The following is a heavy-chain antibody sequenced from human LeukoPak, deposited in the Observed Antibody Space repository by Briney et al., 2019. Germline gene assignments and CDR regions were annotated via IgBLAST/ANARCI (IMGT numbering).Heavy chain of an antibody. J-gene: IGHJ4*02. CDR2: IYYSGST. CDR3: ARDFPNCSGGSCYER. V-gene: IGHV4-31*03. CDR1: GGSVSSGSYY. D-gene: IGHD2-15*01. Sequence: SETLSLTCTVSGGSVSSGSYYWSWIRQPPGKGLEWIGYIYYSGSTYYNPSLKSRVTISVDTSKNQFSLKLSSVTAADTAVYYCARDFPNCSGGSCYERWGQGTLVTVSS.